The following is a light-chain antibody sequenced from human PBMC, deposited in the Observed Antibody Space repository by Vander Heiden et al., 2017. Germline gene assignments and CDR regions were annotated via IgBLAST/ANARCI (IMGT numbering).Light chain of an antibody. Sequence: VLTPSTDPLSLSPGERATLYCRTRENVIGSYFAWYQQKPGQAPRLLISSTSSRATGIPDRFSGSGSGTDFTLTIRRLEPDDFAIYYCQQYSKSPITFGGGTKVEIK. J-gene: IGKJ4*01. V-gene: IGKV3-20*01. CDR2: STS. CDR3: QQYSKSPIT. CDR1: ENVIGSY.